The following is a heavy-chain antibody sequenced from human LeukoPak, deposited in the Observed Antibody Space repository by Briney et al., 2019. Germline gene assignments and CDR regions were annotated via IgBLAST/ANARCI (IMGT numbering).Heavy chain of an antibody. Sequence: GGSLRLSCEASGFTPSRYSMHWVRQAPGKGQEWVAVIWYDGSDKYYADSVKGRFSISRDNSKNTLYLQMNSLRAEDTAVYYCARELPPVVNFYFDSWGQGTLVTVSS. J-gene: IGHJ4*02. D-gene: IGHD3-22*01. CDR2: IWYDGSDK. V-gene: IGHV3-33*01. CDR1: GFTPSRYS. CDR3: ARELPPVVNFYFDS.